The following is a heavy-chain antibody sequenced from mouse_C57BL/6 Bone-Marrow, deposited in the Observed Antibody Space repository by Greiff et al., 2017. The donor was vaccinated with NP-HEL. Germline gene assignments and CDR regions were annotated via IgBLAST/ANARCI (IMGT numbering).Heavy chain of an antibody. CDR2: INPNNGGT. Sequence: EVQLQQSGPELVKPGASVKISCKASGYTFTDYYMNWVKQSHGKSLEWIGDINPNNGGTSYNQKFKGKATLTVDKSSSTAYMELRSLTSEDSAVYYCASYPTVVARYFDVWGTGTTVTVSS. D-gene: IGHD1-1*01. CDR1: GYTFTDYY. J-gene: IGHJ1*03. V-gene: IGHV1-26*01. CDR3: ASYPTVVARYFDV.